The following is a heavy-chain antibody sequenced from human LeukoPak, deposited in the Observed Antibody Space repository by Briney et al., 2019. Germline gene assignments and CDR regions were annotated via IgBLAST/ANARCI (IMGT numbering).Heavy chain of an antibody. D-gene: IGHD5-24*01. V-gene: IGHV4-34*01. Sequence: SETLSLTCAVYGGSFSGYYWSWIRQPPGKGLEWIGEINHSGSTNYNPSLKSRVTISVDTSKNRFSLKLSSVTAADTAVYYCARGEMATIEDAFDIWGQGTMVTVSS. CDR1: GGSFSGYY. CDR2: INHSGST. J-gene: IGHJ3*02. CDR3: ARGEMATIEDAFDI.